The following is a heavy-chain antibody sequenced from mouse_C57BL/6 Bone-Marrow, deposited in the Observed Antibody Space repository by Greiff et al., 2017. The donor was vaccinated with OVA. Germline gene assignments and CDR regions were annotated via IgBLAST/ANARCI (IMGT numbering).Heavy chain of an antibody. CDR2: IDPEDGDT. D-gene: IGHD1-1*01. Sequence: EVKLQESGAELVRPGASVKLSCTASGFNIKDYYMHWVKQRPEQGLEWIGRIDPEDGDTEYAPKFQGKATMTADTSSNTAYLQLSSLTSEDTAVYYCTMEYYGSSSSYAMDYWGQGTSVTVSS. V-gene: IGHV14-1*01. J-gene: IGHJ4*01. CDR1: GFNIKDYY. CDR3: TMEYYGSSSSYAMDY.